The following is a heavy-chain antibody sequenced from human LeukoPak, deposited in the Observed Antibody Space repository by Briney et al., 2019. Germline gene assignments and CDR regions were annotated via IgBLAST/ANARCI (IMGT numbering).Heavy chain of an antibody. CDR2: ITPIFGTA. Sequence: SVKVSCKASGGTFSSYAISWVRQASGQGLEWMGGITPIFGTANYAQKFQGRVTITADESTSTAYMELSSLRSEDTAVYYCARPVGGNLDAFDIWGQGTMVTVSS. V-gene: IGHV1-69*13. J-gene: IGHJ3*02. CDR1: GGTFSSYA. CDR3: ARPVGGNLDAFDI. D-gene: IGHD1-26*01.